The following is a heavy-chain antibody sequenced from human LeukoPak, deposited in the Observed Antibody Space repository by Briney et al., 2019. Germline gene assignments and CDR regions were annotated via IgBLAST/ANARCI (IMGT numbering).Heavy chain of an antibody. V-gene: IGHV1-2*02. D-gene: IGHD6-19*01. Sequence: GASVKVSCKASGYTFTGYYMHWVRQAPGQGLEWMGWINPNSGGTNYAQKFQGRVTMTRDTSISTAYMELSRLRSDDTAVYYCARDLPYSSGWYKMIDYWGQGTLVTVSS. CDR3: ARDLPYSSGWYKMIDY. J-gene: IGHJ4*02. CDR1: GYTFTGYY. CDR2: INPNSGGT.